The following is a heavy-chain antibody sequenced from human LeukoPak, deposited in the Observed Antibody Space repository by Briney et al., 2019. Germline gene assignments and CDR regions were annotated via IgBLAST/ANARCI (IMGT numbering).Heavy chain of an antibody. Sequence: GGSLRLSCAASGFTFGSYAFHWVRQAPGKGLEWVAVISYDGSNKYYADSVKGRFTISRDNSKSTLFLQMNSLRLEDTAVYYCASGAGGWELLTKSTFDYWGQGTLVTVSS. CDR3: ASGAGGWELLTKSTFDY. CDR1: GFTFGSYA. J-gene: IGHJ4*02. V-gene: IGHV3-30*04. D-gene: IGHD1-26*01. CDR2: ISYDGSNK.